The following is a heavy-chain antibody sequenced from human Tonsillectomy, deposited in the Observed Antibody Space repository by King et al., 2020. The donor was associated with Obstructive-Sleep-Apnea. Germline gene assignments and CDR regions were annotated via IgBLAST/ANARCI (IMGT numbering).Heavy chain of an antibody. J-gene: IGHJ2*01. CDR1: GGSLRDYY. CDR2: INDTRTT. CDR3: AREDWYFDL. V-gene: IGHV4-34*01. Sequence: QVQLQQWGAGLLKPSEALYLTCAGYGGSLRDYYWTGIRQAPGQGLEWIGDINDTRTTKYNPSLKSRATISEDTSKNPFSLKLSSLTAADTAVYYCAREDWYFDLWGRGTLVRVSS.